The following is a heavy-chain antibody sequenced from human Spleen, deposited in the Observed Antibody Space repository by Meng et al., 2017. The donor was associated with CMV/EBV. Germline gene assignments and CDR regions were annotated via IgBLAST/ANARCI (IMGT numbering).Heavy chain of an antibody. Sequence: GESLKISCAASGFTFSSYGMHWVRQAPGKGLEWVAFIRYDGSNKYYADSVKGRFTISRDNSKNTLYLQMNSLRAEDTAVYYCARDCSGGSCYSTWGQGTTVTVSS. CDR1: GFTFSSYG. D-gene: IGHD2-15*01. CDR3: ARDCSGGSCYST. CDR2: IRYDGSNK. J-gene: IGHJ6*02. V-gene: IGHV3-30*02.